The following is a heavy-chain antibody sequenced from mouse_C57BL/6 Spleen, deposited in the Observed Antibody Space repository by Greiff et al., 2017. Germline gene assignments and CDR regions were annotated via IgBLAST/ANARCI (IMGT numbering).Heavy chain of an antibody. J-gene: IGHJ2*01. Sequence: EVKLVESGGGLVKPGGSLKLSCAASGFTFSDYGMHWVRQAPEKGLEWVAYISSGSSTIYYADTVKGRFTISRDNAKNTLFLQMTSLRSEDTAMYYCARKLANWDPYFDYWGQGTTLTVSS. CDR3: ARKLANWDPYFDY. CDR2: ISSGSSTI. D-gene: IGHD4-1*01. V-gene: IGHV5-17*01. CDR1: GFTFSDYG.